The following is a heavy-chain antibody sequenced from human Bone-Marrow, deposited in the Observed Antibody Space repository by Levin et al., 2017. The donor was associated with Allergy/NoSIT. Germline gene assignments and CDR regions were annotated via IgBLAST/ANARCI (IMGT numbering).Heavy chain of an antibody. CDR3: ARSETGPYHYYGMDV. CDR1: GFTFSSYW. D-gene: IGHD3-22*01. V-gene: IGHV3-7*01. J-gene: IGHJ6*02. Sequence: GGSLRLSCAGSGFTFSSYWMTWVRQAPGKGLEWVANIQQDGSEKYYVDSVKGRFIISRDNDKNAVYLQMNSLRVDDSGVYFCARSETGPYHYYGMDVWGQGTTVIVSS. CDR2: IQQDGSEK.